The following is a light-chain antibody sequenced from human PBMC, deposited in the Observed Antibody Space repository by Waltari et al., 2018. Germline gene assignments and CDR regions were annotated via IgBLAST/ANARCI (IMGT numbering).Light chain of an antibody. CDR1: NSNIGSNA. CDR3: ASWDDSLTGSWV. J-gene: IGLJ3*02. Sequence: QSVVTQPPSASGTPGQRVTISCSGSNSNIGSNAVNWYQHLPGTAPKLLIYNNMQRPSGVPDRFSASKSGSSASLAISGLHSEDEGDYYCASWDDSLTGSWVFGGGTKLTVL. CDR2: NNM. V-gene: IGLV1-44*01.